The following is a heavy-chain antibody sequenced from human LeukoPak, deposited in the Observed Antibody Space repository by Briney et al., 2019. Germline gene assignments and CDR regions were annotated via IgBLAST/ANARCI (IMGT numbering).Heavy chain of an antibody. CDR3: ARALTQTPRLATGLSY. CDR1: GYTFSSYA. CDR2: IWYDGGNK. Sequence: GGSLRLSCAASGYTFSSYAMHWVRQAPGKGLEWVAVIWYDGGNKYYADSVKGRFTISRDNSKNMLHLQMNSLTAEDTAVYYCARALTQTPRLATGLSYWGQGTLVTVSS. J-gene: IGHJ4*02. V-gene: IGHV3-33*01. D-gene: IGHD2-21*02.